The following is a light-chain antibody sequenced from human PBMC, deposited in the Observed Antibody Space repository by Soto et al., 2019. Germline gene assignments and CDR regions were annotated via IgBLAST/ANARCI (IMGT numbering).Light chain of an antibody. CDR2: GAS. CDR1: QSISNY. V-gene: IGKV1-39*01. Sequence: DIQMTQSPFSLPASVGDRVNITCRASQSISNYLNWYQQKPGRAPSLLIHGASSLQGGVPSRFSGSGSGTDFTLTISSLQPEDFPTYYCHQTYGAPLTFGGGTKVEI. CDR3: HQTYGAPLT. J-gene: IGKJ4*01.